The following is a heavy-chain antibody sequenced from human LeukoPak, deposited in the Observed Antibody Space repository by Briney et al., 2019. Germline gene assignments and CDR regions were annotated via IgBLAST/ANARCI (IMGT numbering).Heavy chain of an antibody. CDR3: ARGGNRFGWNEDPLDY. V-gene: IGHV1-69*05. CDR2: TIAIFGTP. Sequence: SVKVSCKASGGTLNSYAFSWVRQAPGQGLEWMGGTIAIFGTPNYAQRFQGRVSITKDESTNTVYMELGNLRSDDAAVYYCARGGNRFGWNEDPLDYWGQGTLVTVSS. CDR1: GGTLNSYA. J-gene: IGHJ4*02. D-gene: IGHD1-1*01.